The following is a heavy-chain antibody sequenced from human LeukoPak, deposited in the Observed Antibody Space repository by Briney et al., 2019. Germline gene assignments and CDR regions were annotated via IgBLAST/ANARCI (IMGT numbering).Heavy chain of an antibody. D-gene: IGHD2-2*01. CDR2: IIPIFGTV. CDR1: GGTVSSYA. Sequence: ASVKVSCKSSGGTVSSYAIIWVRQAPGQGLEWMGGIIPIFGTVNYAQKFQGRVTITADESTSTAYMELSSLRSEDTAVYYCARDPQLEFCSSTSCYGEVDVWGQGTTVTVSS. V-gene: IGHV1-69*13. J-gene: IGHJ6*02. CDR3: ARDPQLEFCSSTSCYGEVDV.